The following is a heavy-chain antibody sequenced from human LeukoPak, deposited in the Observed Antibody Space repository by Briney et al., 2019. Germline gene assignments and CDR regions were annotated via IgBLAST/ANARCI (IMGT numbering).Heavy chain of an antibody. J-gene: IGHJ4*02. Sequence: SETLSLTCAVYGGSFSGYYWSWIRQPPGKGLEWIGEINHSGSTNYNPSLKSRVTISVDTSKNQFSLKLSSVTAADTAVYYCARGRPSSSWYWVQYYFDYWGQGTLVTVSS. V-gene: IGHV4-34*01. D-gene: IGHD6-13*01. CDR2: INHSGST. CDR1: GGSFSGYY. CDR3: ARGRPSSSWYWVQYYFDY.